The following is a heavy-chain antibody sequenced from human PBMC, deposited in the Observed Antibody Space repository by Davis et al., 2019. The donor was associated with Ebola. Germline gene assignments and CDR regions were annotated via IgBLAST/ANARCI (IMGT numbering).Heavy chain of an antibody. D-gene: IGHD5-24*01. J-gene: IGHJ4*02. CDR1: GFTFNSYS. Sequence: VGSLRLSCAASGFTFNSYSMTWVRQAPGKGLEWVSYISSSSSTIYYADSVKGRFTISRDNAKNSLFLQMNSLSDEDTAVYYCARDTRERSFDYWGQGTRVTVSS. CDR2: ISSSSSTI. CDR3: ARDTRERSFDY. V-gene: IGHV3-48*02.